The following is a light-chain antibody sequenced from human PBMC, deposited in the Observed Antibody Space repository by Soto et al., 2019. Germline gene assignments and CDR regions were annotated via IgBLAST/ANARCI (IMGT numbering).Light chain of an antibody. J-gene: IGKJ1*01. CDR2: DAS. CDR1: QSVSDY. Sequence: IVLTKSPAILSLSPGESASLSCRASQSVSDYLAWYQQKPGQAPRLLIYDASSRATGIPDRFSGGGSGTDFTLTISRLEPEDFAVYYCQQRSNWPWTLGQGTKVDIK. CDR3: QQRSNWPWT. V-gene: IGKV3D-20*02.